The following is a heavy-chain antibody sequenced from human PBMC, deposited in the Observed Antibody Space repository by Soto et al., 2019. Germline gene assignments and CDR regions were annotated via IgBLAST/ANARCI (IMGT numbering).Heavy chain of an antibody. Sequence: QVQLVESGGGVVQPGRSLRLPCAASGFSFSGYGMQWVRQAPGKGLEWVAVISYDGSNKYYADSVKDRFTISRDNSKKTLYLQMNSLRADDTAVYYCVAGQYFFDYCGQGTLVTVSS. CDR3: VAGQYFFDY. CDR2: ISYDGSNK. CDR1: GFSFSGYG. J-gene: IGHJ4*02. D-gene: IGHD6-19*01. V-gene: IGHV3-30*03.